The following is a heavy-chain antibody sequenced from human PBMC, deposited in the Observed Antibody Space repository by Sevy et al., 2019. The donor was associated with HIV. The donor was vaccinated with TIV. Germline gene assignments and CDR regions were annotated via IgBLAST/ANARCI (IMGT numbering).Heavy chain of an antibody. CDR2: ICGSGYST. V-gene: IGHV3-23*01. CDR1: GFTFSSYA. D-gene: IGHD3-22*01. Sequence: GGSLRLSCAASGFTFSSYAMTWVRQAPGKGLEWVSGICGSGYSTYYAESVKGRFTMSIDNSKNTPYLQMNSLRAEDTAVYYCAKGGGGCSYDSSGLFDYWGQGTLVTVSS. J-gene: IGHJ4*02. CDR3: AKGGGGCSYDSSGLFDY.